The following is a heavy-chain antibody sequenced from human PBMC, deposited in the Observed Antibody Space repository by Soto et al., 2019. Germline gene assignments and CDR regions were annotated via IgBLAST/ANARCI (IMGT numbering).Heavy chain of an antibody. J-gene: IGHJ5*02. CDR3: ATRITVFGLLIPPFDP. Sequence: PSETLSLTCAVYGGSVNGYYWNWIRQPPGKGLEWIGEINHTGGTHYNPSLKSRVTMSVDTSKNQFSLRCSVTAADTAIYYCATRITVFGLLIPPFDPWGQGTKVTVSS. V-gene: IGHV4-34*01. CDR1: GGSVNGYY. CDR2: INHTGGT. D-gene: IGHD3-3*01.